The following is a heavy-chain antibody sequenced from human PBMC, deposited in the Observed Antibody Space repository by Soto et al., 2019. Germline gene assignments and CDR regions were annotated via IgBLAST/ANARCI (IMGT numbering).Heavy chain of an antibody. Sequence: GGALRLSCAASGFTFSSYGMHWVRQAPGKGLEWVAVIWYDGSNKDYADSVKGRFTISRDNSKNTLYLQINSLRAEDTAVYYCAREKDSTMGPSFDSWGQGTLVTVSS. CDR3: AREKDSTMGPSFDS. CDR1: GFTFSSYG. V-gene: IGHV3-33*08. J-gene: IGHJ4*02. CDR2: IWYDGSNK. D-gene: IGHD5-18*01.